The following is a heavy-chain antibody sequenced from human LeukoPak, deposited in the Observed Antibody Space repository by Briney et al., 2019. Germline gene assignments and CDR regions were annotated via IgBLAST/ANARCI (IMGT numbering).Heavy chain of an antibody. Sequence: SETLSLTCTVSGGSISSDFYHWDWIRQPPGKALEWIGYIYSSVSSNYNPSLKSRFTMSVDTSKNQFSLKLSSVTAADTAVYYCARGPTLTTDYWGQGTLVTVSS. V-gene: IGHV4-61*01. D-gene: IGHD4-17*01. CDR3: ARGPTLTTDY. CDR2: IYSSVSS. J-gene: IGHJ4*02. CDR1: GGSISSDFYH.